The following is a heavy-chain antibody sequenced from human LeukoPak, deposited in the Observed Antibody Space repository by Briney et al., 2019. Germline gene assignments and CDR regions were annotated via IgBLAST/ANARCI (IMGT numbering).Heavy chain of an antibody. CDR2: IYYSGST. J-gene: IGHJ3*02. CDR3: ARVENVIYYDSRAGAFDI. V-gene: IGHV4-31*03. Sequence: SETLSLTCTVSGGSISSGGYYWSWIRQHPGKGLEWIGYIYYSGSTYYNPSLKSRVTISVDTSKNQFSLKLSSVTAADTAVYYCARVENVIYYDSRAGAFDIWGQGAMVTVSS. D-gene: IGHD3-22*01. CDR1: GGSISSGGYY.